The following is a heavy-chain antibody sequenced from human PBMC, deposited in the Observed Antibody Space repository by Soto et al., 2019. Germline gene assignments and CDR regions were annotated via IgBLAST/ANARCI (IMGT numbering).Heavy chain of an antibody. CDR3: ASDPYYYASEY. V-gene: IGHV3-11*01. J-gene: IGHJ4*02. CDR2: ISGSGTTI. Sequence: QVQLVESGGGLVKPGGSLRLSCAASGFSFSDHSMTWIRQAPGKGLEWVSYISGSGTTIYYADSVRGRFTVSRDNAKNSLYLQMNSLRAEDTAVYYCASDPYYYASEYWGQGILVTVSS. CDR1: GFSFSDHS. D-gene: IGHD3-10*01.